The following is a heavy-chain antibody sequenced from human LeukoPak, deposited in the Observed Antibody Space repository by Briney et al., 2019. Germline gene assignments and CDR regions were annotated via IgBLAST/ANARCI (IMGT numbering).Heavy chain of an antibody. D-gene: IGHD5-18*01. J-gene: IGHJ4*02. CDR1: GFTFSSYG. Sequence: GGTLRLSCAASGFTFSSYGMSWVRQAPGKGLEWVSAISGSGGSTYYADSVKGRFTISRDNSKNTLYLQMNSLRAEDTAVYYCAKTKGYSYAFDYWGQGTLVTVSS. CDR3: AKTKGYSYAFDY. CDR2: ISGSGGST. V-gene: IGHV3-23*01.